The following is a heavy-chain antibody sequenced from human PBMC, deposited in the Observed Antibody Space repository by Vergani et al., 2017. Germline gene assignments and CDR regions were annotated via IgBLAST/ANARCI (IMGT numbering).Heavy chain of an antibody. Sequence: VQLVESGGGVVQPGRSLRLSCAASGFRFSSYGMNWVRQGPGKGLEWVGRSRNKARSYTTEYSASVKGRFTISRDDSRNSLYLQMNSLKTEDTAVYYCTTPTKWELRYYFDYWGQGTLVTVSS. CDR3: TTPTKWELRYYFDY. D-gene: IGHD3-9*01. CDR1: GFRFSSYG. J-gene: IGHJ4*02. V-gene: IGHV3-72*01. CDR2: SRNKARSYTT.